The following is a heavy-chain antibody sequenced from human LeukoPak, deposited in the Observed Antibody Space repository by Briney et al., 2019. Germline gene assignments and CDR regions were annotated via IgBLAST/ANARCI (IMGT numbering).Heavy chain of an antibody. D-gene: IGHD6-19*01. J-gene: IGHJ4*02. CDR3: ARARQWLVPDY. CDR2: INPNSGGT. Sequence: ASVKVSCKASGYTLTGYYMHWVRQAPGQGLEWMGRINPNSGGTNYAQKFQGRVTMTRDTSISTAYMELSKLGSDDTAVYYCARARQWLVPDYWGQGTLVTVSS. CDR1: GYTLTGYY. V-gene: IGHV1-2*06.